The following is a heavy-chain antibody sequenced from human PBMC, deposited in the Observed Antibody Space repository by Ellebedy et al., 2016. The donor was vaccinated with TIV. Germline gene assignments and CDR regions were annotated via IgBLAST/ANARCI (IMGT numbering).Heavy chain of an antibody. CDR2: IDSPGSSA. CDR3: AREGGYPLHDALDI. J-gene: IGHJ3*02. Sequence: GESLKISXEASGIPFSNFWMHWVRQAPGKGLEWVSVIDSPGSSATYADSVKGRFTISRDNSKNTLFLQMNSVRVEDTAVYFCAREGGYPLHDALDIWGQGTMVTVSS. CDR1: GIPFSNFW. V-gene: IGHV3-74*01. D-gene: IGHD3-22*01.